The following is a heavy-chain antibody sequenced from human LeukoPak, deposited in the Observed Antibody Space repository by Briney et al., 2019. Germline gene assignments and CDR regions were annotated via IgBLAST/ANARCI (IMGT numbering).Heavy chain of an antibody. Sequence: SETLSLTCAVYGGSFSGYYWTWIRQPAGMGLEWIGRIYTSGSTNYNPSLKSRVTMSVDTSKNQFSLKLSSVTAADTAVYYCAGEFAYWGQGTLVTVSS. V-gene: IGHV4-59*10. CDR3: AGEFAY. J-gene: IGHJ4*02. CDR1: GGSFSGYY. D-gene: IGHD3-10*01. CDR2: IYTSGST.